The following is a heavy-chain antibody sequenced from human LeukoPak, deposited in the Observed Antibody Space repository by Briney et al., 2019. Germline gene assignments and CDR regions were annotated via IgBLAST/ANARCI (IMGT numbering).Heavy chain of an antibody. CDR3: AKDRGPYCSGGSCASRDY. D-gene: IGHD2-15*01. J-gene: IGHJ4*02. Sequence: GGSLRLSCVASGFTFSSYAIHCARRAPGKGLEWVAVISYDGNNKYYGDSVKGRFTTSRDNSENTLYLQMNSLRAEDTAVYYCAKDRGPYCSGGSCASRDYWGQGTLVTVSS. CDR1: GFTFSSYA. V-gene: IGHV3-30-3*01. CDR2: ISYDGNNK.